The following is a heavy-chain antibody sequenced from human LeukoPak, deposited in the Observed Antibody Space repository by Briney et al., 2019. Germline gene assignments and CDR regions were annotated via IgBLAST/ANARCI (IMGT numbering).Heavy chain of an antibody. CDR2: IYYSGST. CDR1: GGSISSYY. CDR3: ARPSHYYDSSVGGEYYFDY. J-gene: IGHJ4*02. Sequence: SSETLSLTCTVSGGSISSYYWSWIRQPPGKGLEWIGYIYYSGSTNYNPSLKSRVTISVDTSKNQFSLKLSSVTAADTAVYYCARPSHYYDSSVGGEYYFDYWGQGTLVTVSS. V-gene: IGHV4-59*08. D-gene: IGHD3-22*01.